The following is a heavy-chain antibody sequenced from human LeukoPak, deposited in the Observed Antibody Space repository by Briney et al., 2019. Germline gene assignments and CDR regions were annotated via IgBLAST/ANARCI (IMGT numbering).Heavy chain of an antibody. CDR1: GFSLSNFW. CDR3: ARDPYYYGSGSPAPSDY. J-gene: IGHJ4*02. V-gene: IGHV3-30-3*01. Sequence: GGSLRLPCTPSGFSLSNFWMSWVRQAPGKGLEWVAVISYDGSNRYYADSVKGRFTISRDNSKNTLYLQMNSLRAEDTVVYYCARDPYYYGSGSPAPSDYWGQGTLVTVSS. CDR2: ISYDGSNR. D-gene: IGHD3-10*01.